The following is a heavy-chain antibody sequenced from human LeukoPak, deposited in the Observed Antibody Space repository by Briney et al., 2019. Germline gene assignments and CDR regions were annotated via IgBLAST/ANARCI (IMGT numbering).Heavy chain of an antibody. V-gene: IGHV4-31*03. CDR1: GGSISSGGYY. D-gene: IGHD3-10*01. Sequence: SETLSLTCNVSGGSISSGGYYWSWIRQHPGKGLEWIGYIYNSGSTYYNPSLKSRVTISVDTSKNQFSLKLTSVTAADTAVYYCANNYVSGGYYNAYYFDCWGQGILVTVSS. J-gene: IGHJ4*02. CDR3: ANNYVSGGYYNAYYFDC. CDR2: IYNSGST.